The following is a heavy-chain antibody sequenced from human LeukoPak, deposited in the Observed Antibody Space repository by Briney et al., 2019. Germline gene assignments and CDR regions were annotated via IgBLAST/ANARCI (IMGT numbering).Heavy chain of an antibody. CDR1: GFTFTSYD. CDR2: MNPNNGNT. D-gene: IGHD3-22*01. Sequence: ASVEVSCKASGFTFTSYDINWVRQASGQGLEWMGWMNPNNGNTGYAQKFQGRVTMTRDTSISTAYMELRGLRSEDTAVYYCARDRPLGYYDSSGYGFDPWGQGTLVTVSS. J-gene: IGHJ5*02. CDR3: ARDRPLGYYDSSGYGFDP. V-gene: IGHV1-8*01.